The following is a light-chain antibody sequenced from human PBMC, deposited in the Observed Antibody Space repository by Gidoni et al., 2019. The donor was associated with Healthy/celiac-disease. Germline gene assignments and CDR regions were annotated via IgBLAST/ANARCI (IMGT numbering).Light chain of an antibody. CDR3: QQYNNWPPLT. J-gene: IGKJ4*01. Sequence: EIVITQSPATLSVSPGERATLSCRASQSVSSNLAWYQQKPGQAPRLLIYGASTTATGIPARFSGSGSGTEFTLTISSLQSEDFAVDYCQQYNNWPPLTFGGGTKVEIK. V-gene: IGKV3-15*01. CDR1: QSVSSN. CDR2: GAS.